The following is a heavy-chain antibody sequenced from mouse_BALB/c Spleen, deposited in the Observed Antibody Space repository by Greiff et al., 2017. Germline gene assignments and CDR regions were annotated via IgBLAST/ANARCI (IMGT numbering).Heavy chain of an antibody. CDR3: ARNFTTATRFAY. J-gene: IGHJ3*01. D-gene: IGHD1-2*01. V-gene: IGHV2-2*02. CDR1: GFSLTSYG. CDR2: IWSGGST. Sequence: QVHVKQSGPGLVQPSQSLSITCTVSGFSLTSYGVHWVRQSPGKGLEWLGVIWSGGSTDYNAAFISRLSISKDNSKSQVFFKMNSLQANDTAIYYCARNFTTATRFAYWGQGTLVTVSA.